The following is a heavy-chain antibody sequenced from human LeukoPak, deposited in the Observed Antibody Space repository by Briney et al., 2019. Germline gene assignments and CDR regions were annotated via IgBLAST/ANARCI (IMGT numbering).Heavy chain of an antibody. CDR1: GFTFSTYG. V-gene: IGHV3-20*04. J-gene: IGHJ3*02. Sequence: GGSLRLSCAASGFTFSTYGMGWVRQAPGKGLEWVSGINWNGGSTGYADSAKGRFTISRDNAKNSLYLQMNSLRAEDTALYYCARALTTGIVGATGNIWGQGTMVTVSS. D-gene: IGHD1-26*01. CDR3: ARALTTGIVGATGNI. CDR2: INWNGGST.